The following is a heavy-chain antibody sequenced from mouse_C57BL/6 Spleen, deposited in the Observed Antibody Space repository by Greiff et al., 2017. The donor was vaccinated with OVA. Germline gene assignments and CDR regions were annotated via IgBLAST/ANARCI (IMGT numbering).Heavy chain of an antibody. CDR3: ARHGNYKGYAMDY. J-gene: IGHJ4*01. D-gene: IGHD2-1*01. V-gene: IGHV1-26*01. Sequence: VQLQQSGPELVKPGASVKISCKASGYTFTDYYMNWVKQSHGKSLEWIGDINPNNGGTSYNQKFKGKATLTVDKSSSTAYMELRSLTSEDSAVYYCARHGNYKGYAMDYWGQGTSVTVSS. CDR2: INPNNGGT. CDR1: GYTFTDYY.